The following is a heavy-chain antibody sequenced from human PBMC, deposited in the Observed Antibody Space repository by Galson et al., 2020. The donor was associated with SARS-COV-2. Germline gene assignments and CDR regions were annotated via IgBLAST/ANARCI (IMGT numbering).Heavy chain of an antibody. J-gene: IGHJ6*03. Sequence: ASVKVPCKASGYTFTRYGFNWVRQAPGQGLESMGWISAYNGNTYYTQKLQGRVTMTIDTSTSTAYMELRSLRSDDTAVYYCARWGPYDHYMDVWGRGTTVTVSS. CDR2: ISAYNGNT. CDR3: ARWGPYDHYMDV. D-gene: IGHD3-16*01. V-gene: IGHV1-18*01. CDR1: GYTFTRYG.